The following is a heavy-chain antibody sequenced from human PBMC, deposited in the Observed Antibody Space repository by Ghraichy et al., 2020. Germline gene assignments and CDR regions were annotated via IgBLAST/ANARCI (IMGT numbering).Heavy chain of an antibody. D-gene: IGHD3-22*01. V-gene: IGHV3-23*01. CDR3: AKDLGGSSGYYYGGGFDY. CDR1: GFTFSSYA. J-gene: IGHJ4*02. CDR2: ISGSGGST. Sequence: GGSLRLSCAASGFTFSSYAMSWVRQAPGKGLEWVSAISGSGGSTYYADSVKGRFTISRDNSKNTLYLQMNSLRAEDTAVYYCAKDLGGSSGYYYGGGFDYWGQGTLVTVSS.